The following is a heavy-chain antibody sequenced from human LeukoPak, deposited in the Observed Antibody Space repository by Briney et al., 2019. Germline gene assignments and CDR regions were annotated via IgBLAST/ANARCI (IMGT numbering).Heavy chain of an antibody. J-gene: IGHJ4*02. V-gene: IGHV4-59*08. CDR3: ARHTRNYFDY. Sequence: SETLSLTCTVSGGSISSYYWSWIRQPPGKGLEWIGYIYYSGSTNYNPSLKSRVTISVDTSKNQFSLKLSSVTAADTAVYYCARHTRNYFDYWGQGTLVTVSS. CDR1: GGSISSYY. CDR2: IYYSGST. D-gene: IGHD3-3*01.